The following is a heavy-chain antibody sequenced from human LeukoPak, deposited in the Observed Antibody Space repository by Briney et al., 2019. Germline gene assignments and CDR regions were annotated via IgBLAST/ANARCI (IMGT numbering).Heavy chain of an antibody. V-gene: IGHV4-59*13. CDR1: GGSISSSTG. D-gene: IGHD1-26*01. J-gene: IGHJ4*02. Sequence: SGTLSLTCAVSGGSISSSTGGTWTGRPPGKGLGGIGYIYYSGSTNYNPSLKSRVTISVDTSKNQFSLKLSSVTAADTAVYFCARFRLRGGSLDFDYWGQGTLVTVSS. CDR2: IYYSGST. CDR3: ARFRLRGGSLDFDY.